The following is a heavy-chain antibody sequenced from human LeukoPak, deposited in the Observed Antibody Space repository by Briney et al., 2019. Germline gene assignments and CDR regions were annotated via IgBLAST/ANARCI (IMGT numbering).Heavy chain of an antibody. CDR3: ARDKIVGATNFDY. CDR1: GFSFRNYW. D-gene: IGHD1-26*01. CDR2: IKQEGGEI. Sequence: PGGSLRLSCAASGFSFRNYWMSWVRQVPGKGLEWVANIKQEGGEIYYVDSVKGRFTISRDNAKNSLFLQMNSLRVEDTVIYYCARDKIVGATNFDYWGQGTLVTVSS. J-gene: IGHJ4*02. V-gene: IGHV3-7*03.